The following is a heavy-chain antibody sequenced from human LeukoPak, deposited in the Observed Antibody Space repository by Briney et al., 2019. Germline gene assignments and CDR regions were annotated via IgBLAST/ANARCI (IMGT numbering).Heavy chain of an antibody. Sequence: SETLSLTCAVYGGSFSGYYWSWLRQPPGKGLEWIGEINHSGSTNYNPSLKSRVTISVDTSKNQFSLKLSSVTAADTAVYYCARGLYTMVRGVILDYWGQGTLVTVSS. CDR2: INHSGST. CDR3: ARGLYTMVRGVILDY. V-gene: IGHV4-34*01. D-gene: IGHD3-10*01. J-gene: IGHJ4*02. CDR1: GGSFSGYY.